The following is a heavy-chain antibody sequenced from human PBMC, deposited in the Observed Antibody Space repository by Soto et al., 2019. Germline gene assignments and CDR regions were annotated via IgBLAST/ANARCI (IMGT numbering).Heavy chain of an antibody. CDR3: AHRLRYCSGGGCFWGDAFDI. D-gene: IGHD2-15*01. V-gene: IGHV2-5*02. Sequence: QITLKESGPTVVKHTQTLTLTCSFSGFSLSTEGEAVGWIRQPPGKALEWLTIYYWDDDKRYSPSLVSRLTITKGTSKNQVVLTMANMDPVDTATYYCAHRLRYCSGGGCFWGDAFDIWGRGTMVTVSS. CDR1: GFSLSTEGEA. CDR2: YYWDDDK. J-gene: IGHJ3*02.